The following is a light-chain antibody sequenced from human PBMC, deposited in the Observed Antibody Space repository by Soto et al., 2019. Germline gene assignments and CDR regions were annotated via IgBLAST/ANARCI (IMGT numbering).Light chain of an antibody. CDR3: QQYENLPT. CDR2: DAS. J-gene: IGKJ5*01. CDR1: QNINNY. Sequence: QWTPSQSTQSASVGYRVSITCQASQNINNYLNWYQQKPGRAPKLLIYDASNLEAGVPSRFRGSGSGTAFTFTISRLQAEDIATCYCQQYENLPTFCQGTRLEIK. V-gene: IGKV1-33*01.